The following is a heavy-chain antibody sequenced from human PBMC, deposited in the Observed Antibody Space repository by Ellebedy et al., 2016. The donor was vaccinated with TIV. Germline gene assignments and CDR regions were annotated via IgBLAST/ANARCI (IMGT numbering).Heavy chain of an antibody. V-gene: IGHV1-18*01. J-gene: IGHJ5*02. CDR1: GYTFTKYG. CDR3: ARGFYEKFNP. Sequence: ASVKVSCKASGYTFTKYGISWVRQAPGQGLEWMGWSSGYNGDTNYAQKFQGRVTMTIDTFASTAYMELRSLRSDDTAMYFCARGFYEKFNPWGQGTLVTVSS. D-gene: IGHD2/OR15-2a*01. CDR2: SSGYNGDT.